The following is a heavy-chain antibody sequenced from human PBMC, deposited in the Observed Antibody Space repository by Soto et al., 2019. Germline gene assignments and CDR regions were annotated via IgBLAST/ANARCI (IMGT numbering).Heavy chain of an antibody. CDR3: ARYSSNSDWFDP. J-gene: IGHJ5*02. CDR1: GVSISNYY. Sequence: SETLSLTYTVSGVSISNYYWSWIRQPPGNGLEWIGHILYTGSAKYNPSLKSRVTMSLDTSKNQFSLKLTSVTAADTAVYYCARYSSNSDWFDPWGQGTLVTVSS. D-gene: IGHD6-13*01. CDR2: ILYTGSA. V-gene: IGHV4-59*01.